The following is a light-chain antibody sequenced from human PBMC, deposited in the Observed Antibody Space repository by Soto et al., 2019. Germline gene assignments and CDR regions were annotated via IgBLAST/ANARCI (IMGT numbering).Light chain of an antibody. V-gene: IGKV3-20*01. CDR3: QHYETSPPSYT. CDR1: QSLTSNY. J-gene: IGKJ2*01. CDR2: GAS. Sequence: EIVLTQSPGTLSLSPGDGATLSCRAIQSLTSNYLAWYQQKPGQAPRLLIFGASSRATGIPDRFSGSGSGSDFTLTISRLEPEDFAVYYCQHYETSPPSYTFGQGTKLEIK.